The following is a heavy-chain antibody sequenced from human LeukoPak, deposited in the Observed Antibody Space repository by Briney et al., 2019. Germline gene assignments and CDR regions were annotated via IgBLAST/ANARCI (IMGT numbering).Heavy chain of an antibody. Sequence: GGSLRPSCAASGFTFSPYSMNWVRQAPGKGLEWVSSITSSSSYIYYADSVKGRFTISRDNAKNSLYLQMNSLRAEDTAVYYCARDRSGYTFDYWGQGTLVTVSS. V-gene: IGHV3-21*01. CDR3: ARDRSGYTFDY. CDR1: GFTFSPYS. J-gene: IGHJ4*02. D-gene: IGHD5-18*01. CDR2: ITSSSSYI.